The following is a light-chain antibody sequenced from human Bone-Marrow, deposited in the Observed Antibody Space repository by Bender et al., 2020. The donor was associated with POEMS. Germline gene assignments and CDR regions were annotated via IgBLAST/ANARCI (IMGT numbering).Light chain of an antibody. Sequence: QSVLTQPPSVSGAPGQRVTIPCPGGNPNIGIAFVGSWFQVLPGPAPILLFYPNINRPSGVPDRFSGSKSGTSVSLAITGLQAEDEADYYCQSFDTSLSGWVFGAGTKLTV. CDR3: QSFDTSLSGWV. J-gene: IGLJ3*02. V-gene: IGLV1-40*01. CDR2: PNI. CDR1: NPNIGIAFV.